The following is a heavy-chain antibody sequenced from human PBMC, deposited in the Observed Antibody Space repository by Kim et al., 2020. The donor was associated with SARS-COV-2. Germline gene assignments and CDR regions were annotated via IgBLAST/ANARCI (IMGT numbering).Heavy chain of an antibody. Sequence: KSRVTISVDTSKNQFSLKLSSVTAADTAVYYCARVPAGVGSYYEDDAFDIWGQGTMVTVSS. J-gene: IGHJ3*02. D-gene: IGHD1-26*01. V-gene: IGHV4-31*02. CDR3: ARVPAGVGSYYEDDAFDI.